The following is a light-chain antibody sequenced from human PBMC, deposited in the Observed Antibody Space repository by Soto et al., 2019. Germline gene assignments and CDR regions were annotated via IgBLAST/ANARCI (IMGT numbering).Light chain of an antibody. V-gene: IGKV3-20*01. CDR3: QQYDSSPRT. CDR2: GAS. CDR1: QDIAIY. J-gene: IGKJ1*01. Sequence: LTQSPSSLSASVGDRVTIPCRASQDIAIYLAWYQQKPGQAPRLLISGASSRAADIPDRFSGSGSGTDFTLTINRLEPEDFAVYYCQQYDSSPRTFGQGTKVDI.